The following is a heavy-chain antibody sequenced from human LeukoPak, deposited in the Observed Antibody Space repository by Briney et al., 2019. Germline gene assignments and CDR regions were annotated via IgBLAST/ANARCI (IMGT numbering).Heavy chain of an antibody. CDR3: AKVYSSGWYYFDY. CDR2: ISGSGGST. J-gene: IGHJ4*02. CDR1: GFTFSSYA. V-gene: IGHV3-23*01. Sequence: GGSLRPSCAASGFTFSSYAMSWVRQAPGKGLEWVSAISGSGGSTYYADSVKGRFTISRDNSKNTLYLQMNSLRAEDTAVYYCAKVYSSGWYYFDYWGQGTLVTVSS. D-gene: IGHD6-19*01.